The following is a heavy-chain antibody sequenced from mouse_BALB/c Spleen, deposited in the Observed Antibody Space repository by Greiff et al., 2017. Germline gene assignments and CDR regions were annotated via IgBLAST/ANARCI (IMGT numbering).Heavy chain of an antibody. Sequence: EVQVVESGGGLVKPGGSLKLSCAASGFTFSSYTMSWVRQTPEKRLEWVATISSGGSYTYYPDSVKGRFTISRDNAKNTLYLQMSSLKSEDTAMYYCTRARGSFMDYWGQGTSVTVSS. V-gene: IGHV5-6-4*01. CDR2: ISSGGSYT. J-gene: IGHJ4*01. CDR3: TRARGSFMDY. CDR1: GFTFSSYT.